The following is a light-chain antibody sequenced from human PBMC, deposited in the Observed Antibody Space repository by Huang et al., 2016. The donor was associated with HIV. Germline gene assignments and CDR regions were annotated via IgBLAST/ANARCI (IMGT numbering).Light chain of an antibody. Sequence: DIQMTQSPSSLSASVGERVTITCRASQSISRYLILYQQKPGKAPKVLIHSASSLQSGVPSRCSGSGSGTDFTLTISRLQTEDFATYYCQQSYSSPPTFGQGTKVEIK. CDR2: SAS. CDR1: QSISRY. V-gene: IGKV1-39*01. J-gene: IGKJ2*01. CDR3: QQSYSSPPT.